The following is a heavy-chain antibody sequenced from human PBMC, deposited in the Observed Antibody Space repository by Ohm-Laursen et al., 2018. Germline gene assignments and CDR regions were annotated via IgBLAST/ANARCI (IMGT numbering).Heavy chain of an antibody. V-gene: IGHV1-69*06. CDR3: ARDYSVAGNPYWYFDL. J-gene: IGHJ2*01. CDR1: GYTFTGYY. Sequence: GASVKVSCKASGYTFTGYYLHWVRQAPGQGLEWMGGIIPIFGTANYAQKFQGRVTITADKSTSTAYMELSSLRSGDTAVYYCARDYSVAGNPYWYFDLWGRGTLVTVSS. CDR2: IIPIFGTA. D-gene: IGHD6-19*01.